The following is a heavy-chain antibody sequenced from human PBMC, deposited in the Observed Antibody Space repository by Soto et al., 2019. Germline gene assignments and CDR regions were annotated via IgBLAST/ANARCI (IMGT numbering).Heavy chain of an antibody. CDR2: IRSKANSYAT. CDR1: GFTFSCSA. D-gene: IGHD2-2*01. CDR3: TRLEVVPAAINPNGMDV. V-gene: IGHV3-73*01. J-gene: IGHJ6*02. Sequence: GGSLRLSCAASGFTFSCSAMHWVRQASGKGLEWVGRIRSKANSYATAYAASVKGRFTISRDDSKNTAYLQMNSLKTEDTAVYYCTRLEVVPAAINPNGMDVWGQGTTVTVSS.